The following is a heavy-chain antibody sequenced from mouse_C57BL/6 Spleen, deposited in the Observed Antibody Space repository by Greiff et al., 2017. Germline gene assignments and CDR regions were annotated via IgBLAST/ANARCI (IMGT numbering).Heavy chain of an antibody. J-gene: IGHJ4*01. CDR3: TTAQATYYAMDY. CDR1: GFNIKDDY. V-gene: IGHV14-4*01. CDR2: IDPENGDT. D-gene: IGHD3-2*02. Sequence: VQLQQSGAELVRPGASVKLSCTASGFNIKDDYMHWVKPRPEQGLEWIGWIDPENGDTEYASKFQGKATITADTSSNTAYLQLSSLTSEDTAVYYFTTAQATYYAMDYWGQGTSVTVSS.